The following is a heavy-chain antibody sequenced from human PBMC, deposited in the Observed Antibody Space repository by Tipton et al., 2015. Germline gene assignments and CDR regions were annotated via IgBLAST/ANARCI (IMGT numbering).Heavy chain of an antibody. V-gene: IGHV5-51*01. CDR3: ARNQEDFDL. CDR2: IYPGDSHT. CDR1: GYSFSNYW. Sequence: VQLVQSGAEVKKPGESLKISCKGSGYSFSNYWIGWVCQMPGKGLEWMGIIYPGDSHTRYNPSFQGQVTISADKSISTAYLHWSSLKASGTAMYYCARNQEDFDLWGRGTLVTVSS. J-gene: IGHJ2*01.